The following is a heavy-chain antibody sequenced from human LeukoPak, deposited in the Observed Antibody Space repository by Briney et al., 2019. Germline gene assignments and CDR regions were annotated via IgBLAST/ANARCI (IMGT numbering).Heavy chain of an antibody. CDR1: GYTFTSYA. J-gene: IGHJ6*02. CDR2: MNPNSGNT. CDR3: ARGLRGPQGDYYYYGMDV. V-gene: IGHV1-8*02. D-gene: IGHD3-16*01. Sequence: ASVKVSCKAFGYTFTSYAMNWVRQAPGQGLEWMGWMNPNSGNTGYAQKFQGRVTMTRNTSISTAYMELSNLRSEDTAVYYCARGLRGPQGDYYYYGMDVWGQGTTVTVSS.